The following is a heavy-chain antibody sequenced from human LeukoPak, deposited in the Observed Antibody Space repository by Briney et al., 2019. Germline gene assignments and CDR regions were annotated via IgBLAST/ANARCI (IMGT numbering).Heavy chain of an antibody. Sequence: GGSLRLSCAASGFTFSNYDMSWVRHAPGKGLEWVSAVSGSGGSTYYADSVKGRFTISRDNSKNTLYLQMNSLRAEDTAVYYCAKMVRGINTAFDIWGQGTMVTVSS. V-gene: IGHV3-23*01. J-gene: IGHJ3*02. CDR3: AKMVRGINTAFDI. D-gene: IGHD3-10*01. CDR2: VSGSGGST. CDR1: GFTFSNYD.